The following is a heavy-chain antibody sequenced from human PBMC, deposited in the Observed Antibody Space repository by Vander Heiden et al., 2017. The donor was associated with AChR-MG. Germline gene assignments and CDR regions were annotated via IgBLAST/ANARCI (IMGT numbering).Heavy chain of an antibody. J-gene: IGHJ3*02. Sequence: EVQLVESGGGLVQPGGSLRLSCAASGFPFSSYEMNWVRQAPGKGLEWVSYISSSGSTIYYADSVKGRFTISRDNAKNSLYLQMNSVRAEDTAVYYCARDGSPYAFDIWGQGTMVTVSS. D-gene: IGHD3-10*01. CDR1: GFPFSSYE. CDR3: ARDGSPYAFDI. CDR2: ISSSGSTI. V-gene: IGHV3-48*03.